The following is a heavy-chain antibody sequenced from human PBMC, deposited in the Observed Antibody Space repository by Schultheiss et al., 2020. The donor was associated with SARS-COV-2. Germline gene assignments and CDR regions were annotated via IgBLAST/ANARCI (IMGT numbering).Heavy chain of an antibody. J-gene: IGHJ6*02. CDR1: GFTFSSSW. V-gene: IGHV3-30*03. D-gene: IGHD6-13*01. CDR2: ISYDGSNK. CDR3: ARDRWRWQQQLIYYYYYGMDV. Sequence: GGSLRLSCAASGFTFSSSWMHWVCQAPEKGLEWVAVISYDGSNKYYADSVKGRFTISRDNSKNTLYLQMNSLRAEDTAVYYCARDRWRWQQQLIYYYYYGMDVWGQGTTVTVSS.